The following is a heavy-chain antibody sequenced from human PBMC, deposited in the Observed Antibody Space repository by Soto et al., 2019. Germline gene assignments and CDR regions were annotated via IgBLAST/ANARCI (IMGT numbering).Heavy chain of an antibody. V-gene: IGHV3-66*01. Sequence: EVQLVESGGGLVQPGGSLRLSCAASGFTVSSNYMSWVRQAPGKGLEWVSVIYSGGSTLYADSVKGSLTICRDNSKNTVYLQMNSLRAEDAGVHSCAREMRRGAAHTNYLDVWGKGTTVTVSS. CDR3: AREMRRGAAHTNYLDV. CDR1: GFTVSSNY. D-gene: IGHD6-6*01. J-gene: IGHJ6*03. CDR2: IYSGGST.